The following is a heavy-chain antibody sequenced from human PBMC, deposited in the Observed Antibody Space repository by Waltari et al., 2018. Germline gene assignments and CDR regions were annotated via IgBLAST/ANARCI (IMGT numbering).Heavy chain of an antibody. J-gene: IGHJ6*03. D-gene: IGHD5-12*01. CDR1: GGSISSHY. Sequence: QVQLQESRPGLVKPAETLYLTCTVSGGSISSHYWSWTRQPPGQGLVRRGYTLYRGRTSYSPSLNSRGTTSVVASNVHFSLRLRSVTAVDTPVHHCASGQRGYRHPHDYPMGVWGKGTTVTVSS. CDR3: ASGQRGYRHPHDYPMGV. V-gene: IGHV4-59*11. CDR2: TLYRGRT.